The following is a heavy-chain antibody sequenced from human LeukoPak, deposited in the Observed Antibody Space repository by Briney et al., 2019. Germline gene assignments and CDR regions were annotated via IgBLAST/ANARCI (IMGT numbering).Heavy chain of an antibody. CDR1: GGTFSSYA. Sequence: ASVKVSCKASGGTFSSYAISWVRQAPGQGLEWMGGIIPIFGTANYAQKFQGRVTITADESTSTAYMELSSLRSEDTAVYYCARDRGHRVVAAAGPGDYYYYMDVRGKGTTVTVSS. D-gene: IGHD6-13*01. J-gene: IGHJ6*03. V-gene: IGHV1-69*13. CDR2: IIPIFGTA. CDR3: ARDRGHRVVAAAGPGDYYYYMDV.